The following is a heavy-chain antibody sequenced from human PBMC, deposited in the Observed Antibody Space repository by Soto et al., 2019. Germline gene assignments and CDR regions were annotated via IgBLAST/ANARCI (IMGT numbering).Heavy chain of an antibody. V-gene: IGHV4-4*02. CDR1: GGSISTGNW. CDR2: IFRSGNT. Sequence: ETLSLTCTVSGGSISTGNWWTWVRQSPEKGLEWIGEIFRSGNTYYNPSFKSRVTISVDNSNNQFSLRLNSVTAADTAVYYCARIGTVSLDFWGPGTLVTVSS. D-gene: IGHD4-17*01. J-gene: IGHJ4*02. CDR3: ARIGTVSLDF.